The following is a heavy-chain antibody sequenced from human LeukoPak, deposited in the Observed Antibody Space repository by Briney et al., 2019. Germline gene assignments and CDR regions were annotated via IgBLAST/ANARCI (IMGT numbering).Heavy chain of an antibody. J-gene: IGHJ2*01. D-gene: IGHD1-7*01. Sequence: PGGSLRLSCAASGFSFSSYAMHWVRQAPGKGLDYVSAINNNGGSTYYANSVKGRFTISRDNSKNTLYLQMGSLRAEDMAVYYCASSPPSGTTWYFDLWGRGTLVTVSS. V-gene: IGHV3-64*01. CDR1: GFSFSSYA. CDR3: ASSPPSGTTWYFDL. CDR2: INNNGGST.